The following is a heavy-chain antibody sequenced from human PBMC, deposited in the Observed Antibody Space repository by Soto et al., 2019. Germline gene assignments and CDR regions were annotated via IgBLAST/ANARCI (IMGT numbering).Heavy chain of an antibody. CDR1: GFTFDDYA. CDR2: ISWNSGSI. J-gene: IGHJ5*02. CDR3: AKDYSSSWYGGSWFDP. V-gene: IGHV3-9*01. D-gene: IGHD6-13*01. Sequence: EVQLVESGGGLVQPGRSLRLSCAASGFTFDDYAMHWVRQAPGKGLEWVSGISWNSGSIGYADSVKGRFTISRDNAKNSLYLQMNRLRAEDTALYYCAKDYSSSWYGGSWFDPWGQGTLVTVSS.